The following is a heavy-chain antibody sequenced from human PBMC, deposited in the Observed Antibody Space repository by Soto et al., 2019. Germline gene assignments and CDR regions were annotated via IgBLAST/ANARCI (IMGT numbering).Heavy chain of an antibody. CDR3: AGVYYGGNSVNNY. V-gene: IGHV3-30-3*01. CDR1: GFTFSSFA. D-gene: IGHD2-8*01. J-gene: IGHJ4*02. Sequence: PXVSLRLSCAGSGFTFSSFAMSWVRQAPGKGLEWVAATSYDGSNKYYADSVKGRFIISRDNSKNTLDLLLNTLRAEDTAVYYCAGVYYGGNSVNNYWGQGTPVTVSS. CDR2: TSYDGSNK.